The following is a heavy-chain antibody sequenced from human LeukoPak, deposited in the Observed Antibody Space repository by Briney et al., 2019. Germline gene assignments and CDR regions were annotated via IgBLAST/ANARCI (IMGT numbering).Heavy chain of an antibody. CDR3: AKDNRRHYTSGPNPDSLH. D-gene: IGHD6-19*01. J-gene: IGHJ4*02. V-gene: IGHV3-9*01. Sequence: GGSLRLSCAGSGSIFNNYAMHWVRQPPGKGLEWVSGISWNSSIDYADSVKGRFTISRDNAKNSLYLQMNSLRVEDTAFYYCAKDNRRHYTSGPNPDSLHWGQGALVTVSS. CDR1: GSIFNNYA. CDR2: ISWNSSI.